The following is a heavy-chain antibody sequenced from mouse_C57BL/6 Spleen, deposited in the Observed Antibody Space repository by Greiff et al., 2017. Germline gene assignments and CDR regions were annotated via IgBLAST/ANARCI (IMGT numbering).Heavy chain of an antibody. D-gene: IGHD2-4*01. Sequence: VQLQQSGAELVRPGPSLTVSCKASGYAFTNYLFEWVKQRPGQGLEWIGVINPGSGGTNYNEKFKGKATLTADKSSSTAYMQLSCLTSEDSAVYFCTRSWVLRRRGGFACWGQGTLVTVSA. CDR1: GYAFTNYL. J-gene: IGHJ3*01. V-gene: IGHV1-54*01. CDR3: TRSWVLRRRGGFAC. CDR2: INPGSGGT.